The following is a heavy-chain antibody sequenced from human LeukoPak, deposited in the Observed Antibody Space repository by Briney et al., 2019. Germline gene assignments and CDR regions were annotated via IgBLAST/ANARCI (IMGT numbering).Heavy chain of an antibody. CDR3: ARHGSSGLNAFDI. D-gene: IGHD1-26*01. Sequence: GESLKISCKGFGYSFTNYWIGWVRQMPGKGLEWMGIIYPDDSDTRYSPSFQGQVTISADKSISTAYLQWSSLKASDTAMYYCARHGSSGLNAFDIWGQGTMVTVSS. CDR1: GYSFTNYW. J-gene: IGHJ3*02. V-gene: IGHV5-51*01. CDR2: IYPDDSDT.